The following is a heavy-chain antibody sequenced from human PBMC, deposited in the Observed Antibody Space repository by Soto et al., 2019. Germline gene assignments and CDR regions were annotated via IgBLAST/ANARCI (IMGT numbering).Heavy chain of an antibody. Sequence: QVQVVEYGGGVVQPGRSLRLSCAASGFTFSSYGMQWVRQAPGKGLEWVSFIWYDGSNKSYADSVRGRFTISRDNSKNTLYLEMNSLRGEDTAVYYCASAPSTGRSSGYAWGQGTLVTVSS. D-gene: IGHD6-19*01. J-gene: IGHJ4*02. V-gene: IGHV3-33*01. CDR1: GFTFSSYG. CDR3: ASAPSTGRSSGYA. CDR2: IWYDGSNK.